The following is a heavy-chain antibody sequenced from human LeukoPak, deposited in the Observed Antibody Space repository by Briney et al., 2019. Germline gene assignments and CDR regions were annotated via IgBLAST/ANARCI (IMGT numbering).Heavy chain of an antibody. Sequence: GGSLRLSCAASGFTFSSYAMSWVRQALGKGLEWVSAISGSGGSTYYADSVKGRFTISRDNSKNTLYLQMNSLRAEDTAVYYCAKVLGYCSSTSCYTSPDYWGQGTLVTVSS. J-gene: IGHJ4*02. V-gene: IGHV3-23*01. CDR3: AKVLGYCSSTSCYTSPDY. CDR1: GFTFSSYA. CDR2: ISGSGGST. D-gene: IGHD2-2*02.